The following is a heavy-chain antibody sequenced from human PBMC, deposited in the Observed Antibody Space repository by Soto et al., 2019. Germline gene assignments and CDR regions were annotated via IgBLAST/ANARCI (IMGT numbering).Heavy chain of an antibody. CDR1: GFTFSSYN. D-gene: IGHD3-16*01. Sequence: PGGSLRLSCAASGFTFSSYNMNWVRQAPGKGLEWVSSISSSSSYIYYADSVKGRFTISRDNAKNSLYLQMNSLRAEDTAVYYCARGQYAGWGSPWPSDYGGQETLVPVSS. CDR3: ARGQYAGWGSPWPSDY. V-gene: IGHV3-21*01. CDR2: ISSSSSYI. J-gene: IGHJ4*02.